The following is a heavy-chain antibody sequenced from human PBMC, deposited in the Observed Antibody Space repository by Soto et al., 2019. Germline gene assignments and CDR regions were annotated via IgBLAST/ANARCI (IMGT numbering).Heavy chain of an antibody. Sequence: GGSLRLSCAASGFTFSSYAVTWVRQAPGRGLEWVSAISGSGSPTYYADSVKGRFTISRDNSKNTLYLQMNSLRADDTAVYYCARDMSGGTYNYYYGMDVWGQGTTVTVSS. J-gene: IGHJ6*02. CDR2: ISGSGSPT. CDR1: GFTFSSYA. CDR3: ARDMSGGTYNYYYGMDV. V-gene: IGHV3-23*01. D-gene: IGHD1-26*01.